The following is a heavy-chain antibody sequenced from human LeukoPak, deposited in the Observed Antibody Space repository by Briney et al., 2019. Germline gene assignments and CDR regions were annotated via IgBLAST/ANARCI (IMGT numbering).Heavy chain of an antibody. V-gene: IGHV3-23*01. Sequence: PGGSLRLSCAASGFTFSSFAMSWVRLAPGKRLEWVSTVDHSFGGTHYADSVKGRFTISRDNAKNSLYLQMNSLRAEDTALYYCAKASGWQQVGMLGDIWGQGTMVTVSS. J-gene: IGHJ3*02. CDR3: AKASGWQQVGMLGDI. CDR2: VDHSFGGT. D-gene: IGHD6-19*01. CDR1: GFTFSSFA.